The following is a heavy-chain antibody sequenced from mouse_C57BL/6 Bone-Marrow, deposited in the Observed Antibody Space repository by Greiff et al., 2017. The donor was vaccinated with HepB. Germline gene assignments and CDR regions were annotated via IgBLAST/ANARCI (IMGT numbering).Heavy chain of an antibody. CDR2: ISYDGSN. J-gene: IGHJ3*01. CDR1: GYSITSGYY. Sequence: EVKLQESGPGLVKPSQSLSLTCSVTGYSITSGYYWNWIRQFPGNKLEWMGYISYDGSNNYNPSLKNRISITRDTSKNQFFLKLNSVTTEDTATYYCARNIITTVVARDCSFAYLGQGTLVTVSA. V-gene: IGHV3-6*01. D-gene: IGHD1-1*01. CDR3: ARNIITTVVARDCSFAY.